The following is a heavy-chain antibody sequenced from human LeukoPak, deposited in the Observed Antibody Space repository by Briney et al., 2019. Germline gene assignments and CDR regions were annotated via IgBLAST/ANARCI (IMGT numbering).Heavy chain of an antibody. Sequence: GGSLTLSCAASGFTFSSYGMHWVRQAPGQGLEWVAVISYDGSIKYYGDSVKGRFTISRDNSKNTLYLQMKSLRPEDTAVYYCAKDISAGYYYGMDVWGQGTTVTGSS. CDR1: GFTFSSYG. CDR3: AKDISAGYYYGMDV. CDR2: ISYDGSIK. V-gene: IGHV3-30*18. D-gene: IGHD3-3*02. J-gene: IGHJ6*02.